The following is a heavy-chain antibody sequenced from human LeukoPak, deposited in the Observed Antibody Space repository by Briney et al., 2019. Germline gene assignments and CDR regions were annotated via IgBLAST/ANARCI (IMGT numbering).Heavy chain of an antibody. Sequence: PGGSLRLSCAASGFTFSSYSMNWVRQAPGKGLEWVSYISSSSSTIYYADSVKGRFTISRDNAKNSLYLQMNSLRAEDTAVYYCARDRGSYAYYYYYMDVWGKGTTVTVSS. J-gene: IGHJ6*03. V-gene: IGHV3-48*01. CDR3: ARDRGSYAYYYYYMDV. CDR2: ISSSSSTI. D-gene: IGHD1-26*01. CDR1: GFTFSSYS.